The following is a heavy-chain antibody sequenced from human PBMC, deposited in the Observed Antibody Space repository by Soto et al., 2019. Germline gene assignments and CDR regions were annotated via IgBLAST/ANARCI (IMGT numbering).Heavy chain of an antibody. CDR2: INHSGST. CDR1: GGSFSGYY. J-gene: IGHJ4*02. CDR3: ARTYYYGSGSYYIYYFDY. Sequence: QVQLQQWGAGLLKPSETLSLTCAVYGGSFSGYYWSWIRQPPGKGLEWIGEINHSGSTNYNPSLKSRVTFSVDTSKNQFSLKLSSVTAADTAVYYCARTYYYGSGSYYIYYFDYWGQGTLVTVSS. D-gene: IGHD3-10*01. V-gene: IGHV4-34*01.